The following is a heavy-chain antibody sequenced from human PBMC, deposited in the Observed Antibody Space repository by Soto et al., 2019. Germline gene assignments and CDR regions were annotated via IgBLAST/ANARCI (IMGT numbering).Heavy chain of an antibody. CDR3: AKGSCVVVVIDNTENWCDP. CDR1: GFTFSSYA. Sequence: EVQLLESGGGLVQPGGSLRLSCAASGFTFSSYAMSWVRQAPGKGLEWVSAISGSGGSTYYADSVKGRVTISRDNSKNTLYLQMNSLRAEDTAVYYCAKGSCVVVVIDNTENWCDPWGQGTLVTVSS. V-gene: IGHV3-23*01. CDR2: ISGSGGST. J-gene: IGHJ5*02. D-gene: IGHD2-21*01.